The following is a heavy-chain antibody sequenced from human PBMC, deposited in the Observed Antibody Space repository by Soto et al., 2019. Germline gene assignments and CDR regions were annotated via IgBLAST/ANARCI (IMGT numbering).Heavy chain of an antibody. J-gene: IGHJ3*02. V-gene: IGHV1-46*03. CDR1: GFSFTSYF. D-gene: IGHD5-12*01. Sequence: ASVKVSCKASGFSFTSYFIHWVRQVPGQGLKWMGIITPSGGSTSYAQSFQGRVTMTRDTSTSTVYMELSSLRSEDTAVYYCTREPNSRDGYNWWPPDAFDIWGQGTMVTVS. CDR3: TREPNSRDGYNWWPPDAFDI. CDR2: ITPSGGST.